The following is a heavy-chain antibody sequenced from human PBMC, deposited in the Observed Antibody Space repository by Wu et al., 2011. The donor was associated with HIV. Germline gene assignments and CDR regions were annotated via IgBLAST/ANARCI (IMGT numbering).Heavy chain of an antibody. CDR1: GGSFSRYS. V-gene: IGHV1-69*14. Sequence: QVQLVQSGAEVKRPGSSVKVSCKTSGGSFSRYSFSWVRQAPGQGLEWMGGLIPLFGATDYAQKFQGRITISADTSTTTVYIDLSSLRSEDTAVYFCARAPKSGKYFDLWGXGTLVTVSS. CDR3: ARAPKSGKYFDL. CDR2: LIPLFGAT. J-gene: IGHJ2*01.